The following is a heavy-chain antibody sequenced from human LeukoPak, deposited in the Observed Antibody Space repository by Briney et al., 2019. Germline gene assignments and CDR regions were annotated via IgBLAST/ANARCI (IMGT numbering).Heavy chain of an antibody. CDR1: GFTFNIFA. CDR3: AKGAWGYSSGWYVDS. J-gene: IGHJ4*02. V-gene: IGHV3-23*01. CDR2: VSNTGDTT. D-gene: IGHD6-19*01. Sequence: GGSQRLSCAASGFTFNIFAMSWVRQAPGKGLEWVSAVSNTGDTTYYTDSVKGRFTISRDNSKNTLDLQMNSLRADDTAVYFCAKGAWGYSSGWYVDSWGQGTLVTVSS.